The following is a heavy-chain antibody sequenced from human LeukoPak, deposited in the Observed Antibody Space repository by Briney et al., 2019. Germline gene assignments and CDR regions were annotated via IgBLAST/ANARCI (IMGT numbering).Heavy chain of an antibody. J-gene: IGHJ4*02. CDR3: AKIPYEFLPVYPGRSDN. CDR2: IYYSGST. Sequence: PSETLSLTCTVSGGSISSSSYYWGWIRQPPGKGLEWIGSIYYSGSTYYNPSLKSRVTISVDTSKNQFSLKLSSVTAADTAGYYWAKIPYEFLPVYPGRSDNGGQETLFTFSP. D-gene: IGHD3-3*01. CDR1: GGSISSSSYY. V-gene: IGHV4-39*07.